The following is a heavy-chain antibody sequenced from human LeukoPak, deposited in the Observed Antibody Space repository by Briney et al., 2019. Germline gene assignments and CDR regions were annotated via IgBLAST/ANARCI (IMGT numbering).Heavy chain of an antibody. V-gene: IGHV1-18*01. CDR2: ISAYNGNT. D-gene: IGHD4-17*01. CDR1: GYTFTSYG. Sequence: ASVKVSCKASGYTFTSYGISWVRQAPGQGLEWMGWISAYNGNTNYAQELQGRVTMNTDTSTSTAYMELRSLRSDDTAVYYCARLSDYGYYFDYWGQGTLVTVSS. CDR3: ARLSDYGYYFDY. J-gene: IGHJ4*02.